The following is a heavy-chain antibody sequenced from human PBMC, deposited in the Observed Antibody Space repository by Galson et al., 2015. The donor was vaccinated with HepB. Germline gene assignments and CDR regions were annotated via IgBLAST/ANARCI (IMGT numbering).Heavy chain of an antibody. V-gene: IGHV3-23*01. J-gene: IGHJ5*02. CDR3: VKDGCWVEYDWFDP. D-gene: IGHD4/OR15-4a*01. CDR1: GFTFSHYA. Sequence: SLRLSCAASGFTFSHYAMSWVRQAPGKGLEWVSGISGTGASTYYADSVKGRFTISRDNSKNTLYLQMNSLRPEDTAVYYCVKDGCWVEYDWFDPWGQGTLVTVSS. CDR2: ISGTGAST.